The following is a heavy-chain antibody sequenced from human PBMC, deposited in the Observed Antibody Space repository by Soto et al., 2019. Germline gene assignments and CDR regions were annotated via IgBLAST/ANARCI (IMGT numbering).Heavy chain of an antibody. CDR3: ARDGKAIEWELGGWFDP. CDR1: GFTFSDYY. CDR2: ISSSGSTI. J-gene: IGHJ5*02. V-gene: IGHV3-11*01. Sequence: QVQLVESGGGLVKPGGSLRLSCAASGFTFSDYYMSWIRQAPGKGLEWVSYISSSGSTIYYADSVKGRFTISRDNAKNSRYMQMNSLIAEDTAVYYCARDGKAIEWELGGWFDPWGQGTMVTVSS. D-gene: IGHD1-26*01.